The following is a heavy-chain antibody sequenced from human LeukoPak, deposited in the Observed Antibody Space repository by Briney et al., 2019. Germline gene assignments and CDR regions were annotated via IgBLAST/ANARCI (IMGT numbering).Heavy chain of an antibody. J-gene: IGHJ5*02. CDR3: AKDRDVVVVPAAHNWFDP. CDR2: ISGSGGST. V-gene: IGHV3-23*01. D-gene: IGHD2-2*01. Sequence: GGSLRLSCAASGFTFSSYAMSWVRQAPGKGLEWVSAISGSGGSTYYSDSVKGRFNISRDNSKNTLYLQMNSLRAEDTAVYYCAKDRDVVVVPAAHNWFDPWGQGTLVTVSS. CDR1: GFTFSSYA.